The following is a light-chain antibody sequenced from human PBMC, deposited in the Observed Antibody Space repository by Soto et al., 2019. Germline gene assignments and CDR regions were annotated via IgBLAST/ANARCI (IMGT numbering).Light chain of an antibody. J-gene: IGKJ1*01. V-gene: IGKV1-5*01. CDR1: QSISSW. CDR3: QQYRT. CDR2: DAS. Sequence: DLQMTQSPSTLSASVGDRVTITCRASQSISSWLAWYQQKPGKAPKLLIYDASSLESGVPSRFSGSGSGTEFTLTISSLQPDDFATYYCQQYRTFGQGTKVDIK.